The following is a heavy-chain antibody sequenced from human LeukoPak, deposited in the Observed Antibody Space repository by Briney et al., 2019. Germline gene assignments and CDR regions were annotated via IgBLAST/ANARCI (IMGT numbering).Heavy chain of an antibody. D-gene: IGHD3-22*01. V-gene: IGHV3-9*03. CDR3: AQDATEYYYDSSGERNFDY. Sequence: GGSLRLSCAASGFTFDDYAMHWVRQAPGKGLEWVSGISWNSGSRDYADSVKGRFTISRDNAKNSLYLQMNSLRAEDMALYYCAQDATEYYYDSSGERNFDYWGQGTLVTVSS. J-gene: IGHJ4*02. CDR2: ISWNSGSR. CDR1: GFTFDDYA.